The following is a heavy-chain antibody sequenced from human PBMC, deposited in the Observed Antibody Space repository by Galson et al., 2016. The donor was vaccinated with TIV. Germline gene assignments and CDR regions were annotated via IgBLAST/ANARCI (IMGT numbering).Heavy chain of an antibody. V-gene: IGHV3-30*03. CDR2: VSFDGSNK. CDR3: ARGTTYYDGSGRDRFGP. CDR1: GFTFSNYG. D-gene: IGHD3-16*01. J-gene: IGHJ5*02. Sequence: SLRLSCAASGFTFSNYGMDWVRQAPGKGLEWVAVVSFDGSNKYYADSVKGRFTISRDNSKNTLYLQMNSLRAADTAVYYCARGTTYYDGSGRDRFGPWGQGIRVAVSS.